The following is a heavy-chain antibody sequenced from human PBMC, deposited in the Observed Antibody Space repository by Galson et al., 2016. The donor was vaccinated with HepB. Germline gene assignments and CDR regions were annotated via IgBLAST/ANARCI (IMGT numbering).Heavy chain of an antibody. CDR1: GFSFSSSA. CDR2: ISYHGSNK. J-gene: IGHJ4*02. CDR3: ARDGYYYGSGSYGAATY. V-gene: IGHV3-30*04. D-gene: IGHD3-10*01. Sequence: SLRLSCAASGFSFSSSAMHWVRQAPGKGLEGVAVISYHGSNKYYVDSVKGRFTISRDNYKDTLYLQMNSLRVEDTAMYYCARDGYYYGSGSYGAATYWGQGTPVTVSS.